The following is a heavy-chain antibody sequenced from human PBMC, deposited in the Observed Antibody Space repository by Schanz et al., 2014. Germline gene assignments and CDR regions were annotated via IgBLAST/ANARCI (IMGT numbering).Heavy chain of an antibody. CDR2: ISGYNAIT. CDR3: ARESVSGSYYGSGEY. V-gene: IGHV1-18*04. D-gene: IGHD1-26*01. Sequence: QGQLVQSGAEVKKPGASVKVSCKASAYTFTSYGISWVRQAPGQGLEWMGWISGYNAITSYAQKLQGRITLTTDTSTSTAYMELRSLRSDDTAVYYCARESVSGSYYGSGEYWGQGTLVTVSS. J-gene: IGHJ4*02. CDR1: AYTFTSYG.